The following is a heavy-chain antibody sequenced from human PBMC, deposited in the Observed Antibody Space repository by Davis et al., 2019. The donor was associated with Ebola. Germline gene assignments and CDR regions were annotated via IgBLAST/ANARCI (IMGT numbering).Heavy chain of an antibody. CDR1: GGSISSGGYY. CDR2: IYYSGST. Sequence: SETLSLTCAVSGGSISSGGYYWSWIRQPPGKGLEWIGYIYYSGSTNYNPSLKSRVTISVDTSKNQFSLKLSSVTAADTAVYYCARVEARYYYDSSGYFSAPNWFDPWGQGTLVTVSS. CDR3: ARVEARYYYDSSGYFSAPNWFDP. V-gene: IGHV4-61*08. D-gene: IGHD3-22*01. J-gene: IGHJ5*02.